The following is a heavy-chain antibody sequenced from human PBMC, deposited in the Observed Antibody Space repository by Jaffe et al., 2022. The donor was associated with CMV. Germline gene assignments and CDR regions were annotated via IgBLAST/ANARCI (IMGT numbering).Heavy chain of an antibody. CDR3: ARDGEQPWSGADY. CDR2: MHQRGSEQ. J-gene: IGHJ4*02. D-gene: IGHD5-18*01. Sequence: EVHLVESGGGLVQPGGSLRLSCAASGFRFSDYWMSWVRQAPGKGPEWVANMHQRGSEQYYLDSMKGRFTISRDNAKNSLYLQMNSLRAEDTAMYYCARDGEQPWSGADYWGQGTLVNVSS. CDR1: GFRFSDYW. V-gene: IGHV3-7*01.